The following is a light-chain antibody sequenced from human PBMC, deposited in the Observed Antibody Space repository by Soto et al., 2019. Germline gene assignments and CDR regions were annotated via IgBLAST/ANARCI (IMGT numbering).Light chain of an antibody. V-gene: IGKV3-15*01. CDR1: QSVSSN. CDR3: HQYNDWPRT. J-gene: IGKJ1*01. Sequence: EIVMTQSPATLSVSPGERATLSCRARQSVSSNLAWYQQKPGQAPRLLIYGASTRATGIPARFSGSGSGTEFTLTISSLQSEDFAVYYCHQYNDWPRTFGQGTKVEIK. CDR2: GAS.